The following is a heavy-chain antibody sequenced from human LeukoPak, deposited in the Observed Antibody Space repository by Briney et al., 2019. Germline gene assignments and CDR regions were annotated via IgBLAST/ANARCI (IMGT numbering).Heavy chain of an antibody. CDR1: GFTFSSYG. D-gene: IGHD3-10*01. Sequence: GGSLRLSCAASGFTFSSYGMHWVRQAPGKGLEWVAVIWYDGSYKYYADSVKGRFTISRDNSKNTLYLQMDSLRAEDPAVYYCAKDRGYYGSGGDYWGQGTLVTVSS. J-gene: IGHJ4*02. CDR2: IWYDGSYK. V-gene: IGHV3-33*06. CDR3: AKDRGYYGSGGDY.